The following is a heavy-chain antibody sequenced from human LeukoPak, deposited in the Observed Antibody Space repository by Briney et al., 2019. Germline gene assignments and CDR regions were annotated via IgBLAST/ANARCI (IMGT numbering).Heavy chain of an antibody. CDR3: ARDPGYYDSSGYFPAYFQH. Sequence: GGSLRLSCAASGFTFSSYAMNWVRQAPGNGLEWVSSISSSSSYIYYADSVKGRFTISRDNAKNSLYLQMNSLRAEDTAVYYCARDPGYYDSSGYFPAYFQHWGQGTLVTVSS. D-gene: IGHD3-22*01. CDR1: GFTFSSYA. J-gene: IGHJ1*01. V-gene: IGHV3-21*01. CDR2: ISSSSSYI.